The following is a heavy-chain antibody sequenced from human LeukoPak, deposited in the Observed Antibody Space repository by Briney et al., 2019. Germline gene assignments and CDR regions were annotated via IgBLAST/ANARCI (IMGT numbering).Heavy chain of an antibody. CDR2: ISSGGSTI. CDR3: ARGVVIVGIDY. Sequence: GGSLRLSCAASGFTFSNYEMYWVHQAPGKGLEWVSYISSGGSTINYADSVRGRFTISRDNAKNSLYLKMNSLRAEDTAAYYCARGVVIVGIDYWGQGTLVTVSS. J-gene: IGHJ4*02. CDR1: GFTFSNYE. D-gene: IGHD3-3*01. V-gene: IGHV3-48*03.